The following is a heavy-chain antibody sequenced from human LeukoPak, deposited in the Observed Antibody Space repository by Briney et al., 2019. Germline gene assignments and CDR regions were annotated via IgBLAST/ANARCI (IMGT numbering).Heavy chain of an antibody. V-gene: IGHV3-33*01. D-gene: IGHD6-13*01. CDR2: IWYDGSNK. CDR1: GLTLDNLA. J-gene: IGHJ4*02. Sequence: GSLRLSCPASGLTLDNLATRWVRQAPGKGLEWVAVIWYDGSNKYYADSVKGRFTISRDNSKNTLYLQMNSLRAEDTAVYYCARNRAAAGSYYFDYWGQGTLVTVSS. CDR3: ARNRAAAGSYYFDY.